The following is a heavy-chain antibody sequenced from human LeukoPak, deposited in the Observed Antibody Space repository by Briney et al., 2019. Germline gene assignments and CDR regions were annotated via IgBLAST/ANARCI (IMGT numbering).Heavy chain of an antibody. D-gene: IGHD6-13*01. Sequence: PSETLSLTCAVYGGSFSGYYWSWIRQPPGKGLEWIGEINHSGSTNYNPSLKSRVTISVDTSKNQFSLKLSSVTAADTAVYYCASGPTLYSSSWFDRRNGYFDYWGQGTLVTVSS. CDR3: ASGPTLYSSSWFDRRNGYFDY. J-gene: IGHJ4*02. V-gene: IGHV4-34*01. CDR1: GGSFSGYY. CDR2: INHSGST.